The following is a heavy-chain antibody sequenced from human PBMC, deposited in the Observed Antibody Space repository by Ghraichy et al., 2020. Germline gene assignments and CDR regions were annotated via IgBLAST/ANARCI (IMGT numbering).Heavy chain of an antibody. Sequence: SETLSLTCTVSGGSISSYYWSWIRQPPGKGLEWIGYIYYSGSTNYNPSLKSRVTISVDTSKNQFSLKLSSVTAADTAVYYCARDHSGGLPNPYYYYGMDVWGQGTTVTVSS. CDR1: GGSISSYY. CDR2: IYYSGST. V-gene: IGHV4-59*01. CDR3: ARDHSGGLPNPYYYYGMDV. J-gene: IGHJ6*02. D-gene: IGHD2-15*01.